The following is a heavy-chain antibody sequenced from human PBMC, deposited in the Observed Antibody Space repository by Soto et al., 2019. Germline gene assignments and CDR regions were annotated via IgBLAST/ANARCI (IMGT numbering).Heavy chain of an antibody. J-gene: IGHJ4*02. D-gene: IGHD2-2*01. CDR2: INHSGST. Sequence: SETLSLTCAVYGGSFSGYYWSWIRQPPGKGLEWIGEINHSGSTNYNPSLKSRVTISVDTSKNQFSLKLSSVTAADTAVYYCAREDRDCSSTSCWVDYWGQGTLVTVSS. CDR3: AREDRDCSSTSCWVDY. CDR1: GGSFSGYY. V-gene: IGHV4-34*01.